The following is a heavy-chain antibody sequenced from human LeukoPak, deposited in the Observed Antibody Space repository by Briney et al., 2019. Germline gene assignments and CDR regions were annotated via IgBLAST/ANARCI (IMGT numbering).Heavy chain of an antibody. Sequence: SETLSLTCAVYGGSFSGYYWSWIRQPPGKGLEWIGEINHSGSTNYNASLKSRVTISVDTSKNQFSLKLSSVTAADTAVYYCARRPASSGSDSYYYMDVWGKGTTVTISS. CDR2: INHSGST. D-gene: IGHD6-19*01. CDR1: GGSFSGYY. J-gene: IGHJ6*03. CDR3: ARRPASSGSDSYYYMDV. V-gene: IGHV4-34*01.